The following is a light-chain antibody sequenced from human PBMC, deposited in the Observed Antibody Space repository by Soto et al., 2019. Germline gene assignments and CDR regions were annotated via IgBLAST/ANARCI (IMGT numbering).Light chain of an antibody. V-gene: IGLV1-44*01. J-gene: IGLJ3*02. CDR3: ATWDDTLRTWV. CDR2: NNN. CDR1: SSNIGTNA. Sequence: QSVLTQPPSVSGAPGQRVTISCTGSSSNIGTNAVNWYQQIPGTAPKLLIYNNNQRPSGVPDRFSGSKSGTSASLAISGLQSEDEADYPCATWDDTLRTWVFGGGTKLTVL.